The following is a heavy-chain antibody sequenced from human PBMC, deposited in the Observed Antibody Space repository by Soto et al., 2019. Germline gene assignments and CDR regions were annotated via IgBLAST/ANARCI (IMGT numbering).Heavy chain of an antibody. CDR1: GFTFSSYA. CDR2: ISGSGGST. V-gene: IGHV3-23*01. D-gene: IGHD5-12*01. J-gene: IGHJ4*02. Sequence: EVQLLESGGGLVQPGGSLRLSCAASGFTFSSYAMSWVRQAPGKGLEWVSAISGSGGSTYYADSVKGRFTISRDNSKNTLYLQMNSLRAEDTAVYYYAKWVRVGWLRPESDYWGQGTLVTVSS. CDR3: AKWVRVGWLRPESDY.